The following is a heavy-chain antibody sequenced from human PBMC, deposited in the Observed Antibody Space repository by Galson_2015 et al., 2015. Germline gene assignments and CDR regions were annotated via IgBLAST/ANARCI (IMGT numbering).Heavy chain of an antibody. CDR3: ARDSSPYSSSWYGGGRWYFDL. Sequence: SLRLSCAASGFTFSSYDMHWVRQATGKGLEWVSAIGTAGDTYYPGSVKGRFTISRENAKNSLYLQMNSLRAGDTAVYYCARDSSPYSSSWYGGGRWYFDLWGRGTLVTVSS. D-gene: IGHD6-13*01. CDR2: IGTAGDT. J-gene: IGHJ2*01. V-gene: IGHV3-13*01. CDR1: GFTFSSYD.